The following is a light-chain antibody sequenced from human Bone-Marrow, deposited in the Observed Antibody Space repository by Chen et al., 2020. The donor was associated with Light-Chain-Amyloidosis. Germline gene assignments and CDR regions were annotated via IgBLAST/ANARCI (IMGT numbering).Light chain of an antibody. Sequence: QLVVTHSPSASASLGASVKLTCTLSSGHSNYAVAWHQQQPEKGPRYLMKLNSDGSHNKGDGIPDRFSGSSSGAERYLTISSLQSEDEADYFCQTWGTGIQVFGGGTKLTVL. CDR2: LNSDGSH. J-gene: IGLJ3*02. CDR3: QTWGTGIQV. CDR1: SGHSNYA. V-gene: IGLV4-69*01.